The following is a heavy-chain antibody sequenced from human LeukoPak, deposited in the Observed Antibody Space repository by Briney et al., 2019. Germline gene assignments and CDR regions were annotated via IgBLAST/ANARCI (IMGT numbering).Heavy chain of an antibody. CDR3: ARVVYYYDSSGYYPLGY. Sequence: ASVKVSCKASGYTCTSYYMHWVRQAPGQGLEWMGIINPSGGSTSYAQKFQGRVTMTRDTSTSTVYMELSSLRSEDTAVYYCARVVYYYDSSGYYPLGYWGQGTLVTVSS. J-gene: IGHJ4*02. D-gene: IGHD3-22*01. V-gene: IGHV1-46*01. CDR1: GYTCTSYY. CDR2: INPSGGST.